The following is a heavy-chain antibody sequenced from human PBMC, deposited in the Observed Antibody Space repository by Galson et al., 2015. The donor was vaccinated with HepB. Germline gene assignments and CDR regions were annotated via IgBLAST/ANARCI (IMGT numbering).Heavy chain of an antibody. Sequence: CAISGDSVTSNSAVWNWIRQSPSRGLEWLGRTYFRSQWRIDYSVSVKSRITIHADTSQNQFSLHLNSMTPEDTAVYYCAYGSDVWGQGTTVIVSS. CDR2: TYFRSQWRI. CDR3: AYGSDV. CDR1: GDSVTSNSAV. J-gene: IGHJ6*02. V-gene: IGHV6-1*01.